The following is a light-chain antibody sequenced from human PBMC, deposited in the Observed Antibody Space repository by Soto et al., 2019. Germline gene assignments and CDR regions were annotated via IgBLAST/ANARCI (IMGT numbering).Light chain of an antibody. V-gene: IGKV3-15*01. CDR1: QNIYSN. CDR2: RAS. Sequence: ILMTQSPASLSVSPGERATLSCRASQNIYSNIAWYQQRPGQAPRLLIYRASTRATGVPARFSGSGSGTEFTLTISSLQSDDFAVYSCLKYHNLWEFGQGTKVDSK. J-gene: IGKJ1*01. CDR3: LKYHNLWE.